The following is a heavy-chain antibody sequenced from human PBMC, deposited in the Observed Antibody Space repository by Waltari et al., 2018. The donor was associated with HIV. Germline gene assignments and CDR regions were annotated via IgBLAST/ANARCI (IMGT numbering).Heavy chain of an antibody. V-gene: IGHV1-69*04. J-gene: IGHJ4*02. D-gene: IGHD3-22*01. Sequence: QVQLVQSGAEEKTPGSSVQVSCKASGGTFSSYATSWVRQASGHGLEWLGRIIPILGIANYAQKFQGRVTITADKSTSTAYMGLSSLRSEDTAVYYCARASTPYYYDSSGYFFDYWGQGTLVTVSS. CDR2: IIPILGIA. CDR3: ARASTPYYYDSSGYFFDY. CDR1: GGTFSSYA.